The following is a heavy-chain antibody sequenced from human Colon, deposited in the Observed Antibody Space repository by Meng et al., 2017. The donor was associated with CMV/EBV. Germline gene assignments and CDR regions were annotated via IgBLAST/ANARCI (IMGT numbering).Heavy chain of an antibody. J-gene: IGHJ4*02. CDR2: VLYDGSRK. CDR3: VKDQCRG. Sequence: QVQLVESGGGVVQPGGSLRLSCAASGFTFSGYGMHWLRQAPGKGLEWVAFVLYDGSRKYYGDSVKGRFSISRDNSKNTLYLQMNSLRADDTAVYYCVKDQCRGWGQGTLVTVSS. V-gene: IGHV3-30*02. CDR1: GFTFSGYG. D-gene: IGHD3-10*01.